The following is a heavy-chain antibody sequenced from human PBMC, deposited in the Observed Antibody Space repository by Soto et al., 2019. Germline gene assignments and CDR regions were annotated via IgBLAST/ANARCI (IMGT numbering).Heavy chain of an antibody. Sequence: EVQLVESGGDLVQPGGSLRLSCAASGFTFSSYDFHWVRQATGKGLEWVSGIGTAGDTYYAGSVKGRFIMSRENAKNSLYLQMHSLRAGDTAMYYCTRGADGFDYWGQGALVTVSS. CDR3: TRGADGFDY. D-gene: IGHD3-16*01. V-gene: IGHV3-13*01. CDR1: GFTFSSYD. CDR2: IGTAGDT. J-gene: IGHJ4*02.